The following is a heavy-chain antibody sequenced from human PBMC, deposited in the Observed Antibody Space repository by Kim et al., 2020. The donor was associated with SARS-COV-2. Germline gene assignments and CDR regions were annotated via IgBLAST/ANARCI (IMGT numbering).Heavy chain of an antibody. D-gene: IGHD2-2*01. V-gene: IGHV3-43*01. CDR3: AKDMGCSSTSCYYYYYGMDV. Sequence: RFTISRDNSKNSLYLQMNSLRTEDTALYYCAKDMGCSSTSCYYYYYGMDVWGQGTTVTVSS. J-gene: IGHJ6*02.